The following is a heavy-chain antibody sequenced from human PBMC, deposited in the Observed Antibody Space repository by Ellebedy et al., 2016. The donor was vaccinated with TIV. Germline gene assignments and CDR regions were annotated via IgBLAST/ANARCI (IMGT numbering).Heavy chain of an antibody. Sequence: GESLKISCKGSGYSFTSYWIGWVRQTPGKGLEWMGIIYPGDSDTRYSPSFQGQVTISADLSISTAYLQWSSLKASDTAIYYCARQTYYSDDRGYTLKYWGQGTLVTVSS. CDR3: ARQTYYSDDRGYTLKY. CDR2: IYPGDSDT. D-gene: IGHD3-22*01. CDR1: GYSFTSYW. V-gene: IGHV5-51*01. J-gene: IGHJ4*02.